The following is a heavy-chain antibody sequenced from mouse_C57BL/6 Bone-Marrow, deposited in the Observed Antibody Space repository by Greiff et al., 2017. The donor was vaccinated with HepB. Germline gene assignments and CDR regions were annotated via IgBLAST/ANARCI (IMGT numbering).Heavy chain of an antibody. D-gene: IGHD1-1*01. V-gene: IGHV1-61*01. J-gene: IGHJ3*01. CDR1: GYTFTSYW. CDR2: IYPSDSET. Sequence: QVQLQQPGAELVRPGSSVKLSCKASGYTFTSYWMDWVKQRPGQGLEWIGNIYPSDSETHYNQKFKDKATLTVDKSSSTAYMQLSSLTSEDSAVYYYARQNGSSYDAYWGQGTLVTVSA. CDR3: ARQNGSSYDAY.